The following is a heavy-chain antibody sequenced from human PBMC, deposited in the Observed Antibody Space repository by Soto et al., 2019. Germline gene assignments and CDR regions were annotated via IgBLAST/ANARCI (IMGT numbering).Heavy chain of an antibody. CDR3: ARGYSSSWYLNSYYFDY. CDR2: ISYDGSNK. J-gene: IGHJ4*02. CDR1: GFTFSSYA. D-gene: IGHD6-13*01. V-gene: IGHV3-30-3*01. Sequence: GSLRLSCAASGFTFSSYAMHWVRQAPGKGLEWVAVISYDGSNKYYADSVKGRFTISRDNSKNTLYLQMNSLRAEDTAVYYCARGYSSSWYLNSYYFDYWGQGTLVTVSS.